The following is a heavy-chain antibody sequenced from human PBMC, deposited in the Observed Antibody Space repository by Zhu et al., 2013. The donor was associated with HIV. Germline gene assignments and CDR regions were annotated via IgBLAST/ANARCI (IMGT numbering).Heavy chain of an antibody. Sequence: QVQLVQSGAEVKKPGSSVKVSCKASGGTFSSYAISWVRQAPGQGLEWMGWINPYSGDTNYAQKFQGKVAMTRDTSTSSAYMEVTRLAFDDTAVYFCARDTEYSNGWLAYWGQGNPG. V-gene: IGHV1-2*02. CDR3: ARDTEYSNGWLAY. D-gene: IGHD6-19*01. J-gene: IGHJ4*02. CDR2: INPYSGDT. CDR1: GGTFSSYA.